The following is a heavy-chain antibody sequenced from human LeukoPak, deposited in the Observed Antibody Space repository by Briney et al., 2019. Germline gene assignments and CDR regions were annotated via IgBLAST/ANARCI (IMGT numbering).Heavy chain of an antibody. CDR3: ARDGPVPAAKGAFDI. CDR1: GFTFSDYY. D-gene: IGHD2-2*01. V-gene: IGHV3-11*01. CDR2: ISSSGSTI. Sequence: GGSLRLSCAASGFTFSDYYMSWIRQAPGKGLEWVSYISSSGSTIYYADSVKGRFTISRDNAKNSLYLQMDSLRAEDTAVYYCARDGPVPAAKGAFDIWGQGTMVTVSS. J-gene: IGHJ3*02.